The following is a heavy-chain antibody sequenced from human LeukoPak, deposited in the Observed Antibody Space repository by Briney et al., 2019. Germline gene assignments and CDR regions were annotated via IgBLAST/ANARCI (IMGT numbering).Heavy chain of an antibody. CDR1: GGSISSYY. J-gene: IGHJ5*02. Sequence: SETLSLTCTVSGGSISSYYWSWIRQPPGKGLEWIGYISYSGSTSYNPSLKSRVTISVDTSKNQFSLKVSSVTAADTAVYYCARVVGGTSWFDPWGQGTLVTVSS. V-gene: IGHV4-59*01. CDR2: ISYSGST. D-gene: IGHD1-26*01. CDR3: ARVVGGTSWFDP.